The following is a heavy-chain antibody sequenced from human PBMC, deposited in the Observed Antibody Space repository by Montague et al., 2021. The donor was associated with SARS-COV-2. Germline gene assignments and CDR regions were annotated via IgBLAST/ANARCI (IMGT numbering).Heavy chain of an antibody. CDR2: ISYDGSNK. CDR3: ARDLGSYYGMDV. V-gene: IGHV3-30*04. CDR1: GFTFSSYA. Sequence: SLRLSCAASGFTFSSYAMHWVRQAPGKGLEWVAVISYDGSNKYYADSVKGRFTISRDNSKNTLYLQMNSLRAEDTAVYYCARDLGSYYGMDVWGQGTTVTVPS. J-gene: IGHJ6*02.